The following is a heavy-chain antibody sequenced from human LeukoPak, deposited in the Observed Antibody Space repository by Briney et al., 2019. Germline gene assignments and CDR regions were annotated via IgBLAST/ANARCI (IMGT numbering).Heavy chain of an antibody. J-gene: IGHJ4*02. Sequence: GGSLKLSWPASGFTFSGSTVHWVRQASGKGMDWVGHIRTKANNYATAYAASVKGRFTISRDDSKNTAYLQMNSLKIEDTAVYYCSRHEALPGDYWGQGTLVTVSS. CDR2: IRTKANNYAT. CDR3: SRHEALPGDY. V-gene: IGHV3-73*01. D-gene: IGHD2-21*02. CDR1: GFTFSGST.